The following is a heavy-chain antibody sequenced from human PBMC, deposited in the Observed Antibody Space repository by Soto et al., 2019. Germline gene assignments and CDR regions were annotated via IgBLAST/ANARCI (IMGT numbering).Heavy chain of an antibody. V-gene: IGHV4-30-2*01. CDR2: MYHSGST. CDR3: ARVRDSGYDFFYYGMDV. CDR1: GGSISSGGYS. J-gene: IGHJ6*02. D-gene: IGHD5-12*01. Sequence: SETLSLTCAVSGGSISSGGYSWSWIRQPPGKGLEWIGYMYHSGSTYYNPSLKSRVTISIDRSKNQFSLKLSSVTAADTAVYYCARVRDSGYDFFYYGMDVWGQGTTVTVSS.